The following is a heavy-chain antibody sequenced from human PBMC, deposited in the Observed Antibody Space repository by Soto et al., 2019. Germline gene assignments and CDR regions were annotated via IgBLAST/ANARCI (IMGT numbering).Heavy chain of an antibody. CDR3: AKVRSGDFWSGYRHYYYMDV. V-gene: IGHV3-30*18. Sequence: GGSLRLSCAASGFTFSSYGMHWVRQAPGKGLEWVAVISYDGSNKYYADSVKGRFTISRDNSKNTLYLQMNSLRAEDTAVYYCAKVRSGDFWSGYRHYYYMDVWGKGTTVTVSS. D-gene: IGHD3-3*01. CDR2: ISYDGSNK. CDR1: GFTFSSYG. J-gene: IGHJ6*03.